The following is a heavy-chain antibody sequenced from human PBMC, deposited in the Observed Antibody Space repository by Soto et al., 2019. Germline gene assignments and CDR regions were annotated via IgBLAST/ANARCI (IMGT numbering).Heavy chain of an antibody. Sequence: SETLSLTCAVSGGSISSGGYSWSWIRQPPGKGLEWIGYIYHSGSTYYNPSLKSRVTISVDRSKNQFSLKLSSVTAADTAVYYCARGPILTGTSGVDAFDIWGQGTMVTVSS. V-gene: IGHV4-30-2*01. J-gene: IGHJ3*02. CDR3: ARGPILTGTSGVDAFDI. D-gene: IGHD1-7*01. CDR2: IYHSGST. CDR1: GGSISSGGYS.